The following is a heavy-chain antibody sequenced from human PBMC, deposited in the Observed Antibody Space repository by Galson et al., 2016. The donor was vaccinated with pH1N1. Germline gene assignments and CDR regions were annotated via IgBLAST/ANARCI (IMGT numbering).Heavy chain of an antibody. D-gene: IGHD2/OR15-2a*01. CDR2: ISYNGHDE. V-gene: IGHV3-30-3*01. CDR3: CLCLHQGPIGLPPGTLLQEHL. Sequence: SLRLSCAASGFSLDTFAMHWVRRTPGKGLEWVAFISYNGHDESYADSIQGRFSVSRDNSKNRLYLHMNSLRTQDPVPHLRCLCLHQGPIGLPPGTLLQEHLWG. J-gene: IGHJ6*01. CDR1: GFSLDTFA.